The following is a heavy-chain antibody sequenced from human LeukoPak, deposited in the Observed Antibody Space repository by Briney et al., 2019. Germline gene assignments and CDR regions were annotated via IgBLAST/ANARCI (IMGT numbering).Heavy chain of an antibody. D-gene: IGHD3-10*01. CDR2: ISSSSSTI. CDR3: ARELLHGSGDGMDV. Sequence: GGSLRLSCAASGFTFSSYAMSWVRQAPGKGLEWVSYISSSSSTIYYADSVKGRFTISRDNAKNSLYLQMNSLRAEDTAVYYCARELLHGSGDGMDVWGQGTTVTVSS. V-gene: IGHV3-48*04. CDR1: GFTFSSYA. J-gene: IGHJ6*02.